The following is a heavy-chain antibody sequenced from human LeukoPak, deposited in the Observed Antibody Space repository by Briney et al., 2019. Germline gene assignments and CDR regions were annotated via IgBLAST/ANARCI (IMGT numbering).Heavy chain of an antibody. Sequence: ASVKVSCRASGYNFTNYGISWVRQAPGQGLEWMGWISAYNGNTDYSPKCQGRVTVTTDTSTSTAYMELRSLRSDDTAVYYCARAMVRGVISRSYYFDYWGQGTLVTVSS. CDR2: ISAYNGNT. J-gene: IGHJ4*02. CDR3: ARAMVRGVISRSYYFDY. CDR1: GYNFTNYG. D-gene: IGHD3-10*01. V-gene: IGHV1-18*01.